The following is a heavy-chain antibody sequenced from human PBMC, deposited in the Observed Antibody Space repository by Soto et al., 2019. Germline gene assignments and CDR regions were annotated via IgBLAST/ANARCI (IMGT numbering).Heavy chain of an antibody. J-gene: IGHJ5*02. CDR1: GGSISTYY. D-gene: IGHD4-17*01. Sequence: SETLSLTCTVSGGSISTYYWSWIRQPPGKGLEWIGYVYNRGNTKYNPSLKSRVTIWEDMSKNQVSLRLSSVTAADTAIYYCARDRQHTYGNCFDPWGQGTLVTVSS. CDR3: ARDRQHTYGNCFDP. CDR2: VYNRGNT. V-gene: IGHV4-59*01.